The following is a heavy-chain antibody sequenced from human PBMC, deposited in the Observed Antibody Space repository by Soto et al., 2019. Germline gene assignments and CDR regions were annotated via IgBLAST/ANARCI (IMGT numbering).Heavy chain of an antibody. J-gene: IGHJ6*02. CDR2: ITETGDDT. CDR1: GFAFGNFV. Sequence: GGSLRLSCAASGFAFGNFVMRWVRQTPGKGLEWVSTITETGDDTYYTDSVKGRFTVSRDNSKNTLYLQMTSLRAEDTALYYCAKASSDRNHMEVWGPGTTVTVSS. CDR3: AKASSDRNHMEV. V-gene: IGHV3-23*01.